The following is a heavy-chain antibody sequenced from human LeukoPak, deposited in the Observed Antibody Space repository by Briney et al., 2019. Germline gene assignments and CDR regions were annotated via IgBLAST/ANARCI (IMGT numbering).Heavy chain of an antibody. CDR3: AQSLGLDGEAN. Sequence: GGSLRLSCAASGFTFSSYAMHWVRQAPGKGLEWVAVISYDGSNKYYADSVKGRFTISRDNSKNTLYLQMNSLRAEDTAVYYCAQSLGLDGEANWGQGTLVTVSS. J-gene: IGHJ4*02. D-gene: IGHD2-21*01. V-gene: IGHV3-30-3*01. CDR1: GFTFSSYA. CDR2: ISYDGSNK.